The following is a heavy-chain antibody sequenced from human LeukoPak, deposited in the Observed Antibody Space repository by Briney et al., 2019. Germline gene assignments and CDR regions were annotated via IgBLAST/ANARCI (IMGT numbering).Heavy chain of an antibody. V-gene: IGHV4-59*01. Sequence: PSETLSLTCTVSGGSITTYYWSWIRQPPGKGLEWIAYIYYTGSTNYNPSLKSRVTISVDTSKNQFSLKLSSVTAADTAVYYCARVEWFGELSPFDIWGQGTMVTVSS. CDR2: IYYTGST. D-gene: IGHD3-10*01. CDR1: GGSITTYY. CDR3: ARVEWFGELSPFDI. J-gene: IGHJ3*02.